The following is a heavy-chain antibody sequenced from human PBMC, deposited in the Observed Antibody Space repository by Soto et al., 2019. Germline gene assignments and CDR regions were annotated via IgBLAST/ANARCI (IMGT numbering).Heavy chain of an antibody. J-gene: IGHJ4*02. V-gene: IGHV1-69*01. D-gene: IGHD3-22*01. CDR2: IIHIFGTA. CDR3: ARGWGYDSNDYYYAY. Sequence: QVQLVQSGAEVRKPGSSVKVSCKASVGTFSRHAIRWVRQAPGQGLESMGGIIHIFGTANHAQKFQGRVTIIADESTSTGYMEVSSLRSEDTGMYYCARGWGYDSNDYYYAYWGQGNLVIVSS. CDR1: VGTFSRHA.